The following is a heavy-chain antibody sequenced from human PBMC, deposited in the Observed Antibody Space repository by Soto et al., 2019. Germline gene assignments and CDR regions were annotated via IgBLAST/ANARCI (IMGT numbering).Heavy chain of an antibody. D-gene: IGHD6-19*01. J-gene: IGHJ4*02. Sequence: SETLSLTGTVSGFSVSSTYWGWVRQSPGKGLEWIGYVYNSGSTIYSPSLRSRITISVDPSENQFSLRLRSVTAADTAVYYCARIPYSSASFDYLGQGNLVTFSS. V-gene: IGHV4-59*02. CDR1: GFSVSSTY. CDR3: ARIPYSSASFDY. CDR2: VYNSGST.